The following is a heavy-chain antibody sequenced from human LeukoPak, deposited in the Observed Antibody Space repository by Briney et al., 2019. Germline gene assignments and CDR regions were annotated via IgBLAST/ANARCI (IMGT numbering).Heavy chain of an antibody. D-gene: IGHD4-11*01. CDR2: IRYDGSNK. V-gene: IGHV3-30*02. CDR1: GFTFSSYG. Sequence: GGSLRLSCAASGFTFSSYGMHWVRQAPGKGLEWVAFIRYDGSNKYYADSVKGRFTISRDNSKNTLYLQMNSLRAEDTAVYYCAKDASDYKYYYYMDVWGKGTTVTVSS. J-gene: IGHJ6*03. CDR3: AKDASDYKYYYYMDV.